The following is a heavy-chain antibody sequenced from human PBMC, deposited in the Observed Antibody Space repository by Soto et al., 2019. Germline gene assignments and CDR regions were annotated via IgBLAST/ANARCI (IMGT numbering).Heavy chain of an antibody. CDR3: AKLPNEAPPFDY. CDR1: GFTFSSYG. D-gene: IGHD6-6*01. V-gene: IGHV3-30*18. Sequence: PGGSLRLSCAASGFTFSSYGMHWVRQAPGKGLEWVAVISYDGSNKYYADSVEGRFTISRDNSKNTLYLQMNSLRAEDTAVYYCAKLPNEAPPFDYWRQGTLVTVSS. J-gene: IGHJ4*02. CDR2: ISYDGSNK.